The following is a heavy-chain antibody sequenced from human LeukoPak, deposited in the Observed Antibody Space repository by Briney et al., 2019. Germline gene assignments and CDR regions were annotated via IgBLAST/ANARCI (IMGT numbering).Heavy chain of an antibody. CDR1: GDSVSSSTYY. Sequence: NSSETLSLTCSVTGDSVSSSTYYWGWIRQPPGKGLEYIATIFYTGDTYYNPSLKSRVTISVDTSKNQFSLRLSSVTAADTAQYYCARRRDDYGAYFDYWGQGTLVTVSS. J-gene: IGHJ4*02. D-gene: IGHD4-17*01. CDR3: ARRRDDYGAYFDY. V-gene: IGHV4-39*01. CDR2: IFYTGDT.